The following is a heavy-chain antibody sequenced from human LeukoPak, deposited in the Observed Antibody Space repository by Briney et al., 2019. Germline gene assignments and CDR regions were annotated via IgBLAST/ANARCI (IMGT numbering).Heavy chain of an antibody. D-gene: IGHD3-10*01. J-gene: IGHJ4*02. V-gene: IGHV4-61*02. Sequence: SETLSLTCTVSGGSISSGSYYWGWIRRPAGKGLEWIGRFHTSGSTDYNPSLKSRVSISVDTSKNHFSLKLSSVTAADTAVYYCARGGVSDFDYWGQGTLVTVSS. CDR3: ARGGVSDFDY. CDR2: FHTSGST. CDR1: GGSISSGSYY.